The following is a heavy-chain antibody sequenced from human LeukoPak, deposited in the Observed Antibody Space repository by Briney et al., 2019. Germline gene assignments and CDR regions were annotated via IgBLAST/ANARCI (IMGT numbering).Heavy chain of an antibody. Sequence: GGSLRLSCGASGFTFSTYWMHWVRQAPGKGLVWVSHIHKDGSSTNYADAVKGRFTISRDNARNTLYLQMNSLRAEDTALYYCAVWGGGGFDFWGQGTMVTVSS. CDR1: GFTFSTYW. D-gene: IGHD3-16*01. J-gene: IGHJ3*01. CDR2: IHKDGSST. V-gene: IGHV3-74*01. CDR3: AVWGGGGFDF.